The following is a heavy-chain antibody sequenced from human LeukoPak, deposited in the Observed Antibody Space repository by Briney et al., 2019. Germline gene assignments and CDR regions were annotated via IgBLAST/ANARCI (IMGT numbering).Heavy chain of an antibody. V-gene: IGHV3-21*01. J-gene: IGHJ4*02. Sequence: PGGSLRLSCAASGFTFSSYSRNWVRQAPGKGLGWVSSFSSSSSYIYYADSVKGRFTISRDNAKNSLYLQMNSLRAEDTAVYYCARDAPSCSSTSCYKDEYYFDYWGQGTLVTVSS. CDR3: ARDAPSCSSTSCYKDEYYFDY. CDR1: GFTFSSYS. CDR2: FSSSSSYI. D-gene: IGHD2-2*01.